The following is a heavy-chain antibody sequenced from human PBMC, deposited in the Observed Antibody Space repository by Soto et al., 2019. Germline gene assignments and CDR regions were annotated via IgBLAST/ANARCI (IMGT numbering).Heavy chain of an antibody. D-gene: IGHD5-18*01. J-gene: IGHJ6*02. CDR1: GFSLSTSGVG. Sequence: QITLKESGPTLVKPTQTLTLTCTFSGFSLSTSGVGVGWIRQPPGKALEWLALIYWNDDKRYSPSLKSRRTITKDASKNHVVVTMTNTDPVDTAPFYCAHRLEYSYGYPPQRPPYYYDGMDVWGQGTPVTVSS. CDR3: AHRLEYSYGYPPQRPPYYYDGMDV. CDR2: IYWNDDK. V-gene: IGHV2-5*01.